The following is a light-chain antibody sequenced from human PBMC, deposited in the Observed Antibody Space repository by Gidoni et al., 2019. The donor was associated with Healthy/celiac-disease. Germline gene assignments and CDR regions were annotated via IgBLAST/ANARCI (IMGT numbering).Light chain of an antibody. CDR1: QSVSSN. Sequence: EIVMTQSPATLSVSPGERATFSCRASQSVSSNLAWYQQKPGQAPRPLIYGASTRATGIPARFSGSGSGTEFTLTISSLQSEDFAVYYCQQYNNWPRTFGQGTKVEIK. V-gene: IGKV3-15*01. CDR3: QQYNNWPRT. J-gene: IGKJ1*01. CDR2: GAS.